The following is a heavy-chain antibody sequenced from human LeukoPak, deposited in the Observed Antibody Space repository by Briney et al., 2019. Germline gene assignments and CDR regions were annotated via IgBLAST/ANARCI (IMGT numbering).Heavy chain of an antibody. Sequence: ASVKVSCKASGYTFTGYYMHWLRQAPGQGLEWMGWINPNSGGTNYAQKFQGRVTMTRDTSISTAYMELSRLRSDDTAVYYCARASGGRNIDAFDIWGQGTMVTVSS. J-gene: IGHJ3*02. CDR1: GYTFTGYY. CDR2: INPNSGGT. D-gene: IGHD2/OR15-2a*01. V-gene: IGHV1-2*02. CDR3: ARASGGRNIDAFDI.